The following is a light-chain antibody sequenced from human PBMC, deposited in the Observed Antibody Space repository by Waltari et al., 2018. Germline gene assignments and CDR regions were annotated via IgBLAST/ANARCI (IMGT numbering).Light chain of an antibody. CDR2: KAS. CDR1: QSISGW. CDR3: QHYNSYSPIT. V-gene: IGKV1-5*03. Sequence: DIQMNQSPSTLSASIGDRVTITCRASQSISGWLAWYQQKPGKAPKLLIFKASNLQSGVPSRFSGSGSGTDFTLTISSLQPDDFATYYCQHYNSYSPITFGQGTRLEIK. J-gene: IGKJ5*01.